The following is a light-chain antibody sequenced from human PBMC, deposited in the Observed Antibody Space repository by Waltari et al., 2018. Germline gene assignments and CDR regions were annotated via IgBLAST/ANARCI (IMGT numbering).Light chain of an antibody. V-gene: IGLV1-51*02. CDR2: ENN. Sequence: QSVLTQPPSVSAAPGQKVTISCSGSSSNIGNNYVSWYQQLPGPAPKLLIYENNKRPSGIPDRFSGSKSGTSATLGITGLQTGDEADYYCGTWDSSLSAEVVFGGGTKLTVL. CDR1: SSNIGNNY. J-gene: IGLJ2*01. CDR3: GTWDSSLSAEVV.